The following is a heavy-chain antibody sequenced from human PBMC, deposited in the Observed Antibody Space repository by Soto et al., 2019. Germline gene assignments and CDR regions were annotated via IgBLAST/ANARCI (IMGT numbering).Heavy chain of an antibody. V-gene: IGHV1-69*01. J-gene: IGHJ5*02. CDR2: IIPIFGTA. D-gene: IGHD6-6*01. CDR1: GYTFTSYA. Sequence: QVQLVQSGAEVKKPGASVKVSCKASGYTFTSYAISWVRQAPGQGLEWMGGIIPIFGTANYAQKFQGRVTITADESTCTAYMELSSLRSEDTAVYYCAREQLVLGTLNWFDPWGQGTLVTVSS. CDR3: AREQLVLGTLNWFDP.